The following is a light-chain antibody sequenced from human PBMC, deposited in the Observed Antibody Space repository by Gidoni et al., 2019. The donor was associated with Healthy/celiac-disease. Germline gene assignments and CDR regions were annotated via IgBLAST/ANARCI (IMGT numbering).Light chain of an antibody. CDR2: WAS. J-gene: IGKJ4*01. CDR1: QSVLYSSNNKNY. V-gene: IGKV4-1*01. Sequence: DIVMTQSPDSLAVSLGERATINCKSSQSVLYSSNNKNYLAWYQQKPGQPPKLLIYWASTRESGVPYRFSGSGSGTDFTLTISSLQAEDVAVYYCQQYYSTPFFGGXTKVEIK. CDR3: QQYYSTPF.